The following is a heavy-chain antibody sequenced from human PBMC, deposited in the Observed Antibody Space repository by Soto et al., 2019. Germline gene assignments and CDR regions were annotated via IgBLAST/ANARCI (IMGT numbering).Heavy chain of an antibody. CDR3: ARGSAAKRYFDL. CDR1: GAPISGGDYH. J-gene: IGHJ2*01. V-gene: IGHV4-30-4*01. D-gene: IGHD5-18*01. CDR2: IFPSGAT. Sequence: QVQLQESGPGLVKPSQTLSLMCTVSGAPISGGDYHWNWIRQAPGKGLEWIGYIFPSGATHYNSSLGSRISMSVGTSKSHFSLKLTSVTAADTAVYFCARGSAAKRYFDLWGRCTLVTVSS.